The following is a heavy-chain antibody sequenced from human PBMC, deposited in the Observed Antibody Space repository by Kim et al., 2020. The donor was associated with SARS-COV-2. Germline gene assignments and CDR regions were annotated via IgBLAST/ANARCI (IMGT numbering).Heavy chain of an antibody. CDR1: GGSLSSSSYY. CDR3: ARPQRYSSGWSVAFYY. D-gene: IGHD6-19*01. J-gene: IGHJ6*01. CDR2: TYYSGNT. Sequence: SETLSLTCTVSGGSLSSSSYYWGWIRQPPGTGLEWIGTTYYSGNTYYNPSLKSRVTISVDTSKNQFSLKLGSVTAADTAVYYCARPQRYSSGWSVAFYY. V-gene: IGHV4-39*01.